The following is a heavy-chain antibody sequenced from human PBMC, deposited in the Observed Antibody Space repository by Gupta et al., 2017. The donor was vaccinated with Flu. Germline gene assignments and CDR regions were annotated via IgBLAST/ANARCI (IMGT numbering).Heavy chain of an antibody. CDR1: GFTFSSYW. J-gene: IGHJ2*01. Sequence: EVQLVESGGGLVQPGESLRLSCAASGFTFSSYWMHWVRQAPGKGLVWVSRINSDGSSTSYADSVKSRFTISRDNAKNTLYLQMNSLRAEDTAVYYCAREFGDPYWYFDLWGRGTLVTVSS. CDR2: INSDGSST. D-gene: IGHD4-17*01. V-gene: IGHV3-74*01. CDR3: AREFGDPYWYFDL.